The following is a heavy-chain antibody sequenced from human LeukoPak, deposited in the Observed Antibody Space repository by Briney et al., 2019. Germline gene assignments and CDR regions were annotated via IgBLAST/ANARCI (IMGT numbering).Heavy chain of an antibody. V-gene: IGHV3-15*05. CDR2: IKHRRDGGTT. J-gene: IGHJ4*02. D-gene: IGHD3-10*01. CDR3: TTVTMVRDYDY. CDR1: GFSFSDDW. Sequence: PGRSLRLSCTASGFSFSDDWMSWVRHAPGKGLEWVGRIKHRRDGGTTDYAAPVKGRFTISRDDSKNMLYLEMNSLKIEDTAMYYCTTVTMVRDYDYWGQGTLVTVSS.